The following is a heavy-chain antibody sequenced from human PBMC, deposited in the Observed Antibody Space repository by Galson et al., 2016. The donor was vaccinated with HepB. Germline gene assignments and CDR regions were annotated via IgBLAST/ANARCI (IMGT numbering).Heavy chain of an antibody. CDR1: GFIFSSYA. CDR3: ARNRGGIVVSYYSGMDV. V-gene: IGHV3-30-3*01. D-gene: IGHD2-15*01. Sequence: SLRLSCAASGFIFSSYAMHWVRQAPGKGLEWVAVMSYDGSNKYYADSVKGRFTIARDNSKNMLYLQMNSLRTEDTAVYYCARNRGGIVVSYYSGMDVWAQGTTVTVSS. J-gene: IGHJ6*02. CDR2: MSYDGSNK.